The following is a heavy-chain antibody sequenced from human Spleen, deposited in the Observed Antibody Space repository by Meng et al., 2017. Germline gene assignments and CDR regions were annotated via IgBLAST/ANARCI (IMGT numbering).Heavy chain of an antibody. CDR3: ATLPGYSSSWYNGMDV. D-gene: IGHD6-13*01. CDR1: GFTFDDYV. V-gene: IGHV3-9*01. J-gene: IGHJ6*02. CDR2: ISWNSGTI. Sequence: SLKISCAASGFTFDDYVMHWVRQAPGKGLEWVSGISWNSGTIGYADSVKGRFIISRDNAKNSLYLQMNSLRAEDTALYYCATLPGYSSSWYNGMDVWGQGTTVTVSS.